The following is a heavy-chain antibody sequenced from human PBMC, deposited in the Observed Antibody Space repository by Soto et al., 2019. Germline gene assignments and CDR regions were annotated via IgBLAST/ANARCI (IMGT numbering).Heavy chain of an antibody. CDR2: IIPIFGTA. CDR1: GGTFSSYA. CDR3: ASPYNSSGYYFFGPKDAFDI. J-gene: IGHJ3*02. D-gene: IGHD3-22*01. Sequence: GASVKVSCKASGGTFSSYAISWVRQAPGQGLEWMGGIIPIFGTANYAQKFQGRVTITADESTSTAYMELSSLRSEDTAVYYCASPYNSSGYYFFGPKDAFDIWGQGKMVTVSS. V-gene: IGHV1-69*13.